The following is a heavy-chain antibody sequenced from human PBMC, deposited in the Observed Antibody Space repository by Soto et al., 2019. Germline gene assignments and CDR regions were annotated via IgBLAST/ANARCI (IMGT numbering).Heavy chain of an antibody. V-gene: IGHV1-69*13. CDR1: GGTFSSYA. CDR2: IIPIFGTA. Sequence: SVKVSCKASGGTFSSYAISWVRQAPGQGLEWMGGIIPIFGTANYAQKFQGRVTITADESTSTAYMELSSLRSEDTAVYYCARMWRGGTVIEYYYYGMDVWGQGTTVTVSS. D-gene: IGHD3-22*01. J-gene: IGHJ6*02. CDR3: ARMWRGGTVIEYYYYGMDV.